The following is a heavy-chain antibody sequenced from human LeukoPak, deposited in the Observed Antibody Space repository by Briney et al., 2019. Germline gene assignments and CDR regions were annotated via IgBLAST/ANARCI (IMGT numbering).Heavy chain of an antibody. CDR2: IGTAGDT. CDR1: GFTFSSYD. Sequence: GGSLRLSCAASGFTFSSYDMHWVRHATGKGLEWVSAIGTAGDTYYPGSVKGRFTISRENAKNSLYLQMNSLRAGDTAVYYCARGIAAAGAAFDAFDIWGQGTMVTVSS. V-gene: IGHV3-13*01. CDR3: ARGIAAAGAAFDAFDI. D-gene: IGHD6-13*01. J-gene: IGHJ3*02.